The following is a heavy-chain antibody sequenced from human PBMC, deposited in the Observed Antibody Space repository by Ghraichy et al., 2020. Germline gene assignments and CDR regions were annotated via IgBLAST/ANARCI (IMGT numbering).Heavy chain of an antibody. Sequence: SVKVSCKASGFTFTSSAVQWVRQARGQRLEWIGWIVVGSGNTNYAQKFQERVTITRDMSTSTAYMELSSLRSEDTAVYYCAAGDGYCSGGSCYGWFFFGYWGQGTLVTVSS. CDR3: AAGDGYCSGGSCYGWFFFGY. CDR1: GFTFTSSA. V-gene: IGHV1-58*01. D-gene: IGHD2-15*01. CDR2: IVVGSGNT. J-gene: IGHJ4*02.